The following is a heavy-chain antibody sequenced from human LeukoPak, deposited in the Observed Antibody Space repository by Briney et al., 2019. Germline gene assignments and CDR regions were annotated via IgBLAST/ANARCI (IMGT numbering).Heavy chain of an antibody. CDR2: IYSGGST. CDR1: GLTVSSNY. D-gene: IGHD6-19*01. Sequence: GGSLRLSCAASGLTVSSNYMSWVRQAPGKGLEWVSVIYSGGSTYYADSVKGRFTISRDNSKSTLYLQMNSLRAEDTAVYYCARASSGWYKGGGDYWGQGTLVTVSS. V-gene: IGHV3-66*01. CDR3: ARASSGWYKGGGDY. J-gene: IGHJ4*02.